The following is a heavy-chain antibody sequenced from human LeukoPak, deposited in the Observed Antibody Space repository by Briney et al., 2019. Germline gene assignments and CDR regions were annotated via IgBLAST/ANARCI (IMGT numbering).Heavy chain of an antibody. CDR1: GFTFSSYA. Sequence: GGSLRLSCAASGFTFSSYAMHWVRQAPGKGLEWVAVISYDGSNKYYADSVKGRFTISRDNAKNSLYLQMNSLRAEDTAVYYCARAGRCSSTSCYLTVLRGWTPDYWGQGTLVTVSS. CDR3: ARAGRCSSTSCYLTVLRGWTPDY. J-gene: IGHJ4*02. CDR2: ISYDGSNK. D-gene: IGHD2-2*01. V-gene: IGHV3-30-3*01.